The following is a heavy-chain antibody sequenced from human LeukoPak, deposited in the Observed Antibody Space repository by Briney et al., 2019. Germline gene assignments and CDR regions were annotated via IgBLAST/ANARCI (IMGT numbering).Heavy chain of an antibody. J-gene: IGHJ6*02. Sequence: ASVKVSCKASGYSFTAYYIHWVRQAPGQGLEWMGRIIPTRGGTKYAQKFLGRVSMTMDTTIRPSSMELSSLRPDDTAVYYCASLEYASGSSNSYYYYDGRDIWGQGTMVTVSS. CDR2: IIPTRGGT. CDR3: ASLEYASGSSNSYYYYDGRDI. V-gene: IGHV1-2*02. CDR1: GYSFTAYY. D-gene: IGHD3-10*01.